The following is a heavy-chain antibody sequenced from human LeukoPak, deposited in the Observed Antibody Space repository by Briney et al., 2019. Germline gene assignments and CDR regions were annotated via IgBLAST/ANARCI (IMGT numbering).Heavy chain of an antibody. D-gene: IGHD6-6*01. CDR2: IYYSGRT. CDR1: GGSISSTSYY. J-gene: IGHJ6*03. Sequence: SETLSLTCTVSGGSISSTSYYWGWSRQPPGKGLEWIGSIYYSGRTYYNPSLKSRVTISVDTSKNQFSLKLRSVTAADTAVYYCARGDIAARPMDVWGKGTTVTVSS. CDR3: ARGDIAARPMDV. V-gene: IGHV4-39*07.